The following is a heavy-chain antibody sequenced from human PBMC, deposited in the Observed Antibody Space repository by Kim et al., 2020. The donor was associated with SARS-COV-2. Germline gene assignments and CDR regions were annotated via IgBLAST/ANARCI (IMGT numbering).Heavy chain of an antibody. CDR3: ARGPPNSEGYWDAFDI. V-gene: IGHV3-73*01. Sequence: GGSLRLSCAASGFSFSDSAMDWVRQASGKGLEWVGRIRSKANSYATVYAVSVEGRFTISRDDSKNTAYLQMDSLETEDTAVYYCARGPPNSEGYWDAFDIWGQGTMVTVSS. J-gene: IGHJ3*02. CDR2: IRSKANSYAT. D-gene: IGHD1-26*01. CDR1: GFSFSDSA.